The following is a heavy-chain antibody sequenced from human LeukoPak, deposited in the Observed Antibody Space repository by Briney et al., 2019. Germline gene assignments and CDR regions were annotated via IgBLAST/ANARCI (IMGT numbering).Heavy chain of an antibody. CDR2: IRYDGSSK. V-gene: IGHV3-30*02. CDR3: ATGGGYDWKGIDY. CDR1: GFSFSSYG. Sequence: GGSLRLSCAASGFSFSSYGMHWVRQAPGKGLEWVAFIRYDGSSKYYVDSVKGRFTFSRDNSKNTLYLQMNSLRAEDTAVYYCATGGGYDWKGIDYWGQGTLVTVSS. D-gene: IGHD5-12*01. J-gene: IGHJ4*02.